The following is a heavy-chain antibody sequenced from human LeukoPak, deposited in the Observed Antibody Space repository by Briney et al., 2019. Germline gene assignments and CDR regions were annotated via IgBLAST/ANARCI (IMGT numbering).Heavy chain of an antibody. CDR1: GFTFSTFA. D-gene: IGHD5-18*01. Sequence: GRSLRLACAPSGFTFSTFATSWVRHPAGDGMEWVSCIIGNGDSTYYADSVEGPFPISRHNSKNTLYRQMSSLRAEQTAVFHCANVRYKYGKDYSGEGSLVSVSS. CDR3: ANVRYKYGKDY. V-gene: IGHV3-23*01. CDR2: IIGNGDST. J-gene: IGHJ4*02.